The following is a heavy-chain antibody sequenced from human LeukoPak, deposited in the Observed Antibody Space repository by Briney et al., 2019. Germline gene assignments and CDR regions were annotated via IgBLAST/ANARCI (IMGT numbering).Heavy chain of an antibody. D-gene: IGHD2-15*01. CDR3: AKDGYCSGGSCYSFFYFDY. V-gene: IGHV1-18*01. CDR1: GYTFTSYG. CDR2: ISAYNGNT. J-gene: IGHJ4*02. Sequence: ASVKVSCKASGYTFTSYGISWVRQAPGQGLEWMGWISAYNGNTNYAQKLQGRVTMTTDTSTSTAYMELRSLRSDDTAVYYCAKDGYCSGGSCYSFFYFDYWGQGTLVTVSS.